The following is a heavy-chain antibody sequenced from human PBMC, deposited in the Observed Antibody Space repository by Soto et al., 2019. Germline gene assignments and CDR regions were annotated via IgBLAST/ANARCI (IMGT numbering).Heavy chain of an antibody. D-gene: IGHD2-2*01. Sequence: GESLKISCASSGFTFSSYARSWVRQAPGEGLEWVSAIRGSGGSTYYADSVKGRYTISSENSKNTLYLLMNSMCAEDSAGDAGAEIHVPAEKYYGMDVWGQGTTVTVSS. CDR2: IRGSGGST. CDR3: AEIHVPAEKYYGMDV. CDR1: GFTFSSYA. J-gene: IGHJ6*02. V-gene: IGHV3-23*01.